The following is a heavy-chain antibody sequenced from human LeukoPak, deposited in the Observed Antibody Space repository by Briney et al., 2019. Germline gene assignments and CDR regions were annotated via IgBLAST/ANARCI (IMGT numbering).Heavy chain of an antibody. D-gene: IGHD1-26*01. CDR3: ARHVKNYYPNY. CDR2: FYTTGGT. CDR1: AGSIGNYY. V-gene: IGHV4-4*09. Sequence: SETLSLTCSVSAGSIGNYYWSWIRQPPGKGLEWIGYFYTTGGTNYNPSLRSRVTMSLDTSNNQFSLRLTSVTAVDTAVYYCARHVKNYYPNYWGQGILVTVSS. J-gene: IGHJ4*02.